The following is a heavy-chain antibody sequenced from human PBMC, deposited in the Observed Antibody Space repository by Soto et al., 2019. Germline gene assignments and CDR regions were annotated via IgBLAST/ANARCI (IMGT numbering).Heavy chain of an antibody. CDR2: IKSKAGGGAI. J-gene: IGHJ3*01. CDR3: TTDGCFGGVVVAFHL. D-gene: IGHD3-10*01. V-gene: IGHV3-15*07. CDR1: GFTFSDAW. Sequence: EVQLVESGGGLVKPGGSLRLSCAASGFTFSDAWMNWVRQAPGKGLEWVGRIKSKAGGGAIDYAAPVKGRLTISRDDSKDTQYLQINSLKTEDTAVYYCTTDGCFGGVVVAFHLWGQGTMITVSS.